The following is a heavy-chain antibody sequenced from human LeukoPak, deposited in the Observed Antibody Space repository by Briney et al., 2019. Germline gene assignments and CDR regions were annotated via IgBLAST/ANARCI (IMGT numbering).Heavy chain of an antibody. J-gene: IGHJ4*02. D-gene: IGHD3-22*01. CDR2: IYHTGST. CDR3: ARDRRYYDSSDFLRGDFDY. V-gene: IGHV4-31*03. Sequence: PSETLSLTCTVSHDSISSGGYYWSWIRQHPGKGLEWIGCIYHTGSTHYNPSLKSRVTMSVDTSKNQISLKLSSVTAADTAVYYYARDRRYYDSSDFLRGDFDYWGQGTLVTVSS. CDR1: HDSISSGGYY.